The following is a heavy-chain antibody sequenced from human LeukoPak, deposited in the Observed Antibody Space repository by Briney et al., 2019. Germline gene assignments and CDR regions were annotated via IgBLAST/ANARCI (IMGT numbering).Heavy chain of an antibody. Sequence: WASVKVSCKASGYTFISYGVTWVRQAPGQGLEWMGWINPYNGDTNYAQKFQDRVTMTTDTSTSTVYMELRSLRSDDTAVYYCGRAGTGYYGSSKYYYYGLDVWGQGTTVTVSS. CDR2: INPYNGDT. J-gene: IGHJ6*02. CDR1: GYTFISYG. CDR3: GRAGTGYYGSSKYYYYGLDV. V-gene: IGHV1-18*01. D-gene: IGHD3-10*01.